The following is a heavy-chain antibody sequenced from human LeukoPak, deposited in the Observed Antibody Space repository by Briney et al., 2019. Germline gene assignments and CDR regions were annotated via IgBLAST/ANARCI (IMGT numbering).Heavy chain of an antibody. D-gene: IGHD6-19*01. CDR1: GYTLTELS. J-gene: IGHJ6*04. V-gene: IGHV1-24*01. CDR2: FDPEDGET. CDR3: ATDNYSSGWYDYYYYYGMDV. Sequence: ASVKVSCKVSGYTLTELSMHWVRQAPGKGLEWMGGFDPEDGETIYAQKFQGRVTMTEDTSTGTAYMELSSLRSEDTAVYYCATDNYSSGWYDYYYYYGMDVWGKGTTVTVSS.